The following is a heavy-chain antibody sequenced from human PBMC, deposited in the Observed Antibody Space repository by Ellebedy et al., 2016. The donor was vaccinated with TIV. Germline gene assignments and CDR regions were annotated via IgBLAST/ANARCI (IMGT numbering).Heavy chain of an antibody. J-gene: IGHJ6*03. CDR3: ARQLGTVSPNYIDA. CDR1: GGSFGSWP. Sequence: SVKVSCXASGGSFGSWPINWVRQAPGQGLEWMGAIIPSFTTTKYAQKFQGRVTITADESTRTAFMELSTLRPDDTAVYYCARQLGTVSPNYIDAWGNGTTVIV. V-gene: IGHV1-69*13. CDR2: IIPSFTTT. D-gene: IGHD1-1*01.